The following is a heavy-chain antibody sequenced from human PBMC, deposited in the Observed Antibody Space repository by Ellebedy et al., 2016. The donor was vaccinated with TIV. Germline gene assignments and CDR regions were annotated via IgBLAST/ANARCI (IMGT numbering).Heavy chain of an antibody. J-gene: IGHJ3*02. CDR3: ARDGYNSGAFDI. CDR1: GGSISSYY. D-gene: IGHD5-24*01. V-gene: IGHV4-59*01. Sequence: SETLSLXXTVSGGSISSYYWSWIRQPPGKGLEWIGYIYYSGSTNYNPSLKSRVTISVDTSKNQFSLKLSSVTAADTAVYYCARDGYNSGAFDIWGQGTMVTVSS. CDR2: IYYSGST.